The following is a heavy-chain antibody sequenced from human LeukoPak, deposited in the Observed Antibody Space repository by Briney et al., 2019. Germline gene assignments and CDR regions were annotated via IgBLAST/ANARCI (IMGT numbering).Heavy chain of an antibody. D-gene: IGHD6-19*01. J-gene: IGHJ5*02. CDR1: GGSISSSSYY. CDR2: IYYSGST. V-gene: IGHV4-39*01. Sequence: SETLSLTCTVSGGSISSSSYYWGWIRQPPGKGLEWIGSIYYSGSTYYNPSLKSRVTISVDTSKNQFSLKLSSVTAADTAVYYCARLEWLGNPHNWFDPWGQGTLVTVSS. CDR3: ARLEWLGNPHNWFDP.